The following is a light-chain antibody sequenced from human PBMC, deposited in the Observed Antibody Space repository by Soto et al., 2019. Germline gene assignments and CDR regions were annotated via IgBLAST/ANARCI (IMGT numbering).Light chain of an antibody. CDR1: QSISSW. J-gene: IGKJ2*01. Sequence: DIPMTQSPSTLSASVGDRVTITCRASQSISSWLAWYQQKPGKAPKVLIYDASSLESGVPSRFSGSGSGTEFTLTISSLQPDDFETYYCQQYNSYSSFTFGQGTKLEIK. V-gene: IGKV1-5*01. CDR2: DAS. CDR3: QQYNSYSSFT.